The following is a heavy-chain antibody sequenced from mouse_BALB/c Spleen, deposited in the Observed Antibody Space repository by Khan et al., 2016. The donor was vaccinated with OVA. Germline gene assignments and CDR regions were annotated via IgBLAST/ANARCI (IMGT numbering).Heavy chain of an antibody. Sequence: VRLQQSGPELVKPGAPMKISCKASGYSFSGYTRNWVKQSHGKNLEWIGLINPYNGGTIYNQKFKGKATLTVDKSSSTAYMELLSLTSEDSAVYYCARGDGYYDAMDYWGQGTSVTVSS. CDR3: ARGDGYYDAMDY. D-gene: IGHD2-3*01. CDR1: GYSFSGYT. CDR2: INPYNGGT. J-gene: IGHJ4*01. V-gene: IGHV1-18*01.